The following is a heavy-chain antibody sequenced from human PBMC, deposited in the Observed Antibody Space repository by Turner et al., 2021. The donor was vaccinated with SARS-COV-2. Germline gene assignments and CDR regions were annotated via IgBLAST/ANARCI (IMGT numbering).Heavy chain of an antibody. D-gene: IGHD1-26*01. J-gene: IGHJ4*02. V-gene: IGHV3-21*01. CDR2: ISSGSSYI. CDR1: GFTFSSFG. Sequence: EVQLVESGGGLVKPGGSLRLSCAASGFTFSSFGMNWVRQAPGKGLEWVSSISSGSSYIYYADSVKGRFTISRDNAKNSLYLQMNSLRAEDTAVYFCSSSGSYFTDYWGQGTLVTVSS. CDR3: SSSGSYFTDY.